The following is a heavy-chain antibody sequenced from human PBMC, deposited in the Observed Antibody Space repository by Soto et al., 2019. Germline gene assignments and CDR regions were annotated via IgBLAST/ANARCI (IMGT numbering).Heavy chain of an antibody. CDR1: GDSVSSHSAA. V-gene: IGHV6-1*01. Sequence: SPTLSLACAVSGDSVSSHSAAWNCTRPSPSRGLDWLGRTYYRPTWYNDYAVSVKSRISIKPDTSQNYFSMQLNSVTPEDTAVHYCAIDGQLARYEPWRQGTLVTVA. J-gene: IGHJ5*02. CDR3: AIDGQLARYEP. CDR2: TYYRPTWYN. D-gene: IGHD6-13*01.